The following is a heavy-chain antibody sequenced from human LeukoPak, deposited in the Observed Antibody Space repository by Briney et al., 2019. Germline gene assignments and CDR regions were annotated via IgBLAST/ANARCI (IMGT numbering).Heavy chain of an antibody. V-gene: IGHV3-21*01. CDR1: GFTFSSYS. CDR2: ISSSSSYI. J-gene: IGHJ4*02. D-gene: IGHD4-17*01. CDR3: ARNPYGAGYFDY. Sequence: EGSLRLSCAASGFTFSSYSMNWVRQAPGKGLEWVSSISSSSSYIYYADSVKGRFTISRDNAKNSLYLQMNSLRAEDTAVYYCARNPYGAGYFDYRGQGTLVTVSS.